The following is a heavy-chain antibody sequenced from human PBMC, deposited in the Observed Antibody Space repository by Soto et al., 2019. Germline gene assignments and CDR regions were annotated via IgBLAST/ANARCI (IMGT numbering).Heavy chain of an antibody. Sequence: GSLRLSCARSGFTSSSYWMPWVRQAPGKGLVWVSRISNDGTSTNYADSVKGRFTISRDNAKNTVYLEMNSLRAEDTAVYYCARDWYYYDTSDHFSADAFDIWGQGT. CDR1: GFTSSSYW. D-gene: IGHD3-22*01. CDR3: ARDWYYYDTSDHFSADAFDI. CDR2: ISNDGTST. V-gene: IGHV3-74*01. J-gene: IGHJ3*02.